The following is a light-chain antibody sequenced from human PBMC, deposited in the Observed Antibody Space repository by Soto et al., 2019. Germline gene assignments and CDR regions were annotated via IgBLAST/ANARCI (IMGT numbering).Light chain of an antibody. V-gene: IGKV3-15*01. J-gene: IGKJ3*01. CDR1: QSVSTN. Sequence: EIVMTQSPATLSVSPGERATLSCRASQSVSTNLAWYQQKPGQPPRLLIYGASTRATGIPARVSGSGSGTEFTLTISSLQSEDFAVFYFHQYGSSPLTFGPGTKVDFK. CDR2: GAS. CDR3: HQYGSSPLT.